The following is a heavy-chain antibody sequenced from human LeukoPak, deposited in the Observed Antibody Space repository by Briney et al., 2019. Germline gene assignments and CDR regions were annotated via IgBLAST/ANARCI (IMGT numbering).Heavy chain of an antibody. CDR1: GGSISGYF. Sequence: SETLSLACTVAGGSISGYFWSWIRQPPGKGLEWIGYIYYTGSTSYNPSLTSRVTISLDTSKNQFSLRLGSVTAADTAIYYCARYTTSTLPNWFDPWGQGTLVTVSS. CDR2: IYYTGST. V-gene: IGHV4-59*08. J-gene: IGHJ5*02. D-gene: IGHD2/OR15-2a*01. CDR3: ARYTTSTLPNWFDP.